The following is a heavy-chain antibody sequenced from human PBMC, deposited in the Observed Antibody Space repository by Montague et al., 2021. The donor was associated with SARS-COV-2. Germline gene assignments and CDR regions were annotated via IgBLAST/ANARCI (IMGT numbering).Heavy chain of an antibody. J-gene: IGHJ4*02. D-gene: IGHD6-19*01. CDR2: IYWNDDK. CDR1: GFSLDSRGVG. Sequence: PALVKPTQTLTLTCTFSGFSLDSRGVGVGWIRQPPGKALECLALIYWNDDKRYSPSLKTRLTVTKDTSKNQVVLTMTNMDPVDTATYFCAHSNSGWPIEFANWGQGARVTVSS. CDR3: AHSNSGWPIEFAN. V-gene: IGHV2-5*01.